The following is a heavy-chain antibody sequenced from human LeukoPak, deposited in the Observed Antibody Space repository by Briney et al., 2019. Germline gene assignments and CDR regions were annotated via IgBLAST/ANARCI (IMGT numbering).Heavy chain of an antibody. J-gene: IGHJ4*02. V-gene: IGHV3-30-3*01. D-gene: IGHD1-14*01. CDR3: AREKAYTYSAVFDY. Sequence: GGSLRLSCAASGFTFSSYAMHWVRQAPGKGLEWVAVISYDGSNKYYADSVKGRFTISRDNAKNSLYLQMNSLRAEDTAEYYCAREKAYTYSAVFDYWGQGILVTVSS. CDR1: GFTFSSYA. CDR2: ISYDGSNK.